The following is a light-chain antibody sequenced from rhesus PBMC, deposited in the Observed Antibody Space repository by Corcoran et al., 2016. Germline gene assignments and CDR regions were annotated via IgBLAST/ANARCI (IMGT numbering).Light chain of an antibody. CDR2: ASA. Sequence: DIQMTQSPSSLSASVGDKVTITCRASQGSSSWVAWYQQKPGKAPKLLIYASASLQSGVPSRFSGSGSGTDYTLTISSLQPEDFATYYFPQSYNTPLTFGGGTKVEIK. V-gene: IGKV1-18*01. CDR3: PQSYNTPLT. J-gene: IGKJ4*01. CDR1: QGSSSW.